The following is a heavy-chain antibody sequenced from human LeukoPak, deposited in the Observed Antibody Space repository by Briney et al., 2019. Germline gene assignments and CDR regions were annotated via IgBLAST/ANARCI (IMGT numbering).Heavy chain of an antibody. D-gene: IGHD1-7*01. CDR1: GFTFSSYS. J-gene: IGHJ4*02. CDR2: ISSSSSYI. CDR3: ARDRLLSPGTTGY. V-gene: IGHV3-21*01. Sequence: KPGGSLRLSCAASGFTFSSYSMNWVRQAPGKGLEWVSSISSSSSYIYYADSVKGRFTISRDNAKNSLYLQMNSLRAEDTAVYYCARDRLLSPGTTGYWGQGTLVTVSS.